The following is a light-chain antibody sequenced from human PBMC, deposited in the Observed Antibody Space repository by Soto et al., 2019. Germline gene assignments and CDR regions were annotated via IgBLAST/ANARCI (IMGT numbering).Light chain of an antibody. CDR1: SSDVGGYNY. Sequence: QSALTQPASVSGSPGQSITISCTGTSSDVGGYNYVSWYQQHPGKAPKLMIYEVSNRTSGVSNRFSGSKSGNTASLTISGLQAEDEADYYCSLYTSSSTVVFGGGTKLTV. V-gene: IGLV2-14*01. CDR2: EVS. J-gene: IGLJ2*01. CDR3: SLYTSSSTVV.